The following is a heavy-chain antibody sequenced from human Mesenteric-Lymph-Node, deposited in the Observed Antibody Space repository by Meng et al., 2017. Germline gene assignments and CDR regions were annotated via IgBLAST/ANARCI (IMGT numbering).Heavy chain of an antibody. D-gene: IGHD3-22*01. J-gene: IGHJ4*02. Sequence: QVHPQQSGPGLVKPSQTPSLTFAISGDSVSRNSAAWNWIRQSPSRGLEWLGRTYYRSKWYNDYAVSVKSRITINPDTSKNQFSLQLNSVTPEDTAVYYCARDSSSSAYSPFDYWGQGTLVTVSS. V-gene: IGHV6-1*01. CDR1: GDSVSRNSAA. CDR3: ARDSSSSAYSPFDY. CDR2: TYYRSKWYN.